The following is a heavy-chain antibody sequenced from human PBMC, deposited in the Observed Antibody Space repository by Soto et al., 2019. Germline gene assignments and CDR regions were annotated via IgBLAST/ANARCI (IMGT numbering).Heavy chain of an antibody. J-gene: IGHJ6*02. Sequence: EVQLVESGGGLVQPGGSLRLSCAASGFTFSSYSMNWVRQAPGKGLEWVSYISSSSSTIYYADSVKGRFTISRDNAKNSLYLQMNSLRDEDTAVYYCARGHSEDDFWSGWADYYYYGMDVWGQGTTVTVSS. CDR3: ARGHSEDDFWSGWADYYYYGMDV. D-gene: IGHD3-3*01. V-gene: IGHV3-48*02. CDR2: ISSSSSTI. CDR1: GFTFSSYS.